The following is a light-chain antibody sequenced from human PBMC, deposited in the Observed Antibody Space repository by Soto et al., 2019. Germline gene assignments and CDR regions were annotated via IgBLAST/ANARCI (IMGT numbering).Light chain of an antibody. Sequence: DIQLTQSPSFLSASVGDRVTITCRASQGISNYLAWYQQKPGRAPKLLIYAVFTLQAGAPSRFSGSGSGTVFTLTISSLQPEDFATYYCQQLDKYPLTFGQGTRLEIK. CDR3: QQLDKYPLT. J-gene: IGKJ5*01. V-gene: IGKV1-9*01. CDR2: AVF. CDR1: QGISNY.